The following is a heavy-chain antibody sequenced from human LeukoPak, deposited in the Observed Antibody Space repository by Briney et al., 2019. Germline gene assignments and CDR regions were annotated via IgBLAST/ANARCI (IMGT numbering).Heavy chain of an antibody. CDR1: GGSISSGGYS. V-gene: IGHV4-30-2*01. Sequence: SETLSLTCAVSGGSISSGGYSWSWIRQPPGKGLEWIGYIYHSGSTYYNPSLKSRVTISVDRSKNQFSLRLSSVTAADTAVYYCARVEGFWFDPWGQGTLVTVSS. CDR2: IYHSGST. J-gene: IGHJ5*02. CDR3: ARVEGFWFDP.